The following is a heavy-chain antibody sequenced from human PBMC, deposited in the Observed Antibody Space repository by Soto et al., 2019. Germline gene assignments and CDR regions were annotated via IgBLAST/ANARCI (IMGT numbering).Heavy chain of an antibody. Sequence: PGGSLRLSCAASEFTFSNSEIHWVRQPPGKGLEWVSYISSGSTRIYYADSVRGRFTSSRDNAKISVYLQMNNLRAEDTAVYYCLAGPIVRGGVGGQGSLVTVSS. V-gene: IGHV3-48*03. J-gene: IGHJ4*02. CDR2: ISSGSTRI. D-gene: IGHD3-10*01. CDR1: EFTFSNSE. CDR3: LAGPIVRGGV.